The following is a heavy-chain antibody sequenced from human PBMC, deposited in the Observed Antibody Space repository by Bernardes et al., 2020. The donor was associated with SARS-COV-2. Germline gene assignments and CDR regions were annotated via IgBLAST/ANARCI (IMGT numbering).Heavy chain of an antibody. Sequence: TLSLTCAVYGGSFSGYYWSWIRQPPGKGLEWIGEINHSGSTNYNPSLKSRVTISVDTSKNQFSLKLSSVTAADTAVYYCARGDIVVVVAATTLPYWFDPWGQGTLVTVSS. D-gene: IGHD2-15*01. V-gene: IGHV4-34*01. J-gene: IGHJ5*02. CDR3: ARGDIVVVVAATTLPYWFDP. CDR2: INHSGST. CDR1: GGSFSGYY.